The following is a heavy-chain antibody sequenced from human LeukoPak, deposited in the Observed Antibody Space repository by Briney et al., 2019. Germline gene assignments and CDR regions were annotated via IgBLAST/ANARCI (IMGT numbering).Heavy chain of an antibody. CDR1: GFTFDDYA. Sequence: GGSLRLSCAASGFTFDDYAMHWVRQAPGKGLEWVSGISWNSGSIGYADSVKGRFTISRDNAKNSLYPQMNSLRAEDTALYYCARDMSPYYDSSGSLDYWGQGTLVTVSS. D-gene: IGHD3-22*01. CDR3: ARDMSPYYDSSGSLDY. V-gene: IGHV3-9*01. J-gene: IGHJ4*02. CDR2: ISWNSGSI.